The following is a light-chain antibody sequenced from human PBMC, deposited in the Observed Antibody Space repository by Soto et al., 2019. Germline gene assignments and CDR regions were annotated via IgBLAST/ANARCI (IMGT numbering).Light chain of an antibody. CDR2: DND. V-gene: IGLV1-51*01. CDR3: ETWDGSLGAGV. Sequence: QSVLTQPPSVSAAPGQKVAISCSGSSSSIGDNFVSWYQQLPGTAPKLLIYDNDKRPSGIPDRFSGSKSGTSATLAITGLQTGDAADYYCETWDGSLGAGVFGGATKLTVL. J-gene: IGLJ3*02. CDR1: SSSIGDNF.